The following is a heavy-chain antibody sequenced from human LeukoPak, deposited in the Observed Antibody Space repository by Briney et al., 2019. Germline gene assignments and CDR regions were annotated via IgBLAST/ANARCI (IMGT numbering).Heavy chain of an antibody. J-gene: IGHJ4*02. CDR3: ARQPYGDYYFDY. CDR2: INHSGST. CDR1: GGSFSGYY. V-gene: IGHV4-34*01. Sequence: SETLSLTCAVYGGSFSGYYWSWIRQPPGKGLEWIGEINHSGSTNYNPSLKSRVTISVDTSKNQFSPKLSFVTAADTAVYYCARQPYGDYYFDYWGQGTLVTVSS. D-gene: IGHD4-17*01.